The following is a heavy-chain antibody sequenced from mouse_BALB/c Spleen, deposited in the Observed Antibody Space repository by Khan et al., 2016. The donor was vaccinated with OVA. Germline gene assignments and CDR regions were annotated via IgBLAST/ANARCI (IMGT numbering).Heavy chain of an antibody. J-gene: IGHJ2*01. CDR3: ARDRFDY. Sequence: QVRLQQSGAEQAKPGASVKMSCKTSGYTFSSYWMHWVKQRPGQGLEWIGYINPTSGYTEYNEKFKDKATLSADKSSSTAYMQLTSLTSEDSAVYYCARDRFDYWGQGTTLTVSS. CDR2: INPTSGYT. CDR1: GYTFSSYW. V-gene: IGHV1-7*01.